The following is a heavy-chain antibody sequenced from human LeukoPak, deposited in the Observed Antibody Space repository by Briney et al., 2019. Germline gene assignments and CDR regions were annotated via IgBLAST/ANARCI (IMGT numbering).Heavy chain of an antibody. CDR1: GFTFSNFW. V-gene: IGHV3-33*08. J-gene: IGHJ4*02. D-gene: IGHD2-15*01. Sequence: GGSLRLSCTASGFTFSNFWMGWVRQAPGKGLEWVAVIWYDGSNKYYADSVKGRFTISRDNSKNTLYLQMNSLRAEDTAVYYCARDRWDCSGGSCYADYWGQGTLVTVSS. CDR2: IWYDGSNK. CDR3: ARDRWDCSGGSCYADY.